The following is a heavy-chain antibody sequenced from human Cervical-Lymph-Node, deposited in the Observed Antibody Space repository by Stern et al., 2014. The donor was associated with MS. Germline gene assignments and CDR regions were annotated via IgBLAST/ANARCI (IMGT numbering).Heavy chain of an antibody. CDR1: GGSISIAEYY. V-gene: IGHV4-30-4*01. CDR2: IHNSGTT. J-gene: IGHJ4*02. CDR3: SRDADGYSLVFGY. Sequence: VQLVESGPGLVKPSQTLSLTCAVTGGSISIAEYYWSWIRQSPGQGLVWIVFIHNSGTTYYNPSLKSRVTISVDTSKNQFSLKLRSVTAADTAVYYCSRDADGYSLVFGYWGRGTLVTVSS. D-gene: IGHD5-24*01.